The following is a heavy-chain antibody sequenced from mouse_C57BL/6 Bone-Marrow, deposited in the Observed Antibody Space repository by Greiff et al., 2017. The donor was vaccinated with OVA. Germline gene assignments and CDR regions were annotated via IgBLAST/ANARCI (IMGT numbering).Heavy chain of an antibody. CDR1: GYTFTSYW. J-gene: IGHJ2*01. Sequence: QVQLQQPGAELVMPGASVKLSCKASGYTFTSYWMHWVKQRPGQGLEWIGEIDPSDSYTNYNQKFKGKSTLTVDKSSITAYMHLSSLTSEDSAVYYCATTGYFDYWGQGTTLTVSS. D-gene: IGHD1-1*01. CDR3: ATTGYFDY. V-gene: IGHV1-69*01. CDR2: IDPSDSYT.